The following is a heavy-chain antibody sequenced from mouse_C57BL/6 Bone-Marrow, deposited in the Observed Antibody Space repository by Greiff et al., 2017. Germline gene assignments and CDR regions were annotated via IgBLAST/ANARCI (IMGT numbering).Heavy chain of an antibody. Sequence: VKLMESGPGLVAPSQSLSITCTVSGFSLTSYGVSWVRQPPGKGLEWLGVIWGDGSTNYHSALIARLSTSKDNSKSHVFLKLNSLQTDDTATYYCAKKGIYYDYDAFYYYAMDYWGQGTSVTVSA. CDR1: GFSLTSYG. CDR2: IWGDGST. CDR3: AKKGIYYDYDAFYYYAMDY. V-gene: IGHV2-3*01. D-gene: IGHD2-4*01. J-gene: IGHJ4*01.